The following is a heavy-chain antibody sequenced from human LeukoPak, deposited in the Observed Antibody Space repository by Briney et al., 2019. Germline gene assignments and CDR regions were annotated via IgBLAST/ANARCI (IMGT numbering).Heavy chain of an antibody. CDR3: ARDESIRFLEWLSTDAFDI. CDR2: ISAYNGNT. CDR1: GYTFTSYG. Sequence: ASVKVSCKASGYTFTSYGISWVRQAPGQGLEWMGWISAYNGNTNYAQKLQGRVTMTTDTSTSTAYMELRSLRSDDTAVYYCARDESIRFLEWLSTDAFDIWVQGTMVTVSS. V-gene: IGHV1-18*01. J-gene: IGHJ3*02. D-gene: IGHD3-3*01.